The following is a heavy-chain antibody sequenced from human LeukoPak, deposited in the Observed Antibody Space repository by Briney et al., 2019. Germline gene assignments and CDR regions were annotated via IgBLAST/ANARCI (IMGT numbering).Heavy chain of an antibody. CDR2: IDGSSGTI. J-gene: IGHJ4*02. V-gene: IGHV3-48*01. CDR3: ANEYNHFED. Sequence: GGSLRLSCVASGFSFSTYSMNWVRQAPGKGLEWISYIDGSSGTIYYADSVKGRFTISRDNAKNSLYLQMNSPRAEDTAVYYCANEYNHFEDWGQGTLVTVSS. CDR1: GFSFSTYS. D-gene: IGHD6-6*01.